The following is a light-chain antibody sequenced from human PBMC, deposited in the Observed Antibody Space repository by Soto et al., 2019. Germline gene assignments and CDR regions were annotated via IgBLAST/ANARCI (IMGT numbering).Light chain of an antibody. J-gene: IGLJ3*02. V-gene: IGLV2-14*01. CDR3: HSYTSTSARV. CDR2: EVT. CDR1: SSDVGAYNY. Sequence: QSVLTQPASVSGSPGQSITISCTGTSSDVGAYNYVSWYQQYPGKAPKLIIYEVTNRPSGVSNRFSGSKSANTASLTISGLQAEDEADYYCHSYTSTSARVFGGGTKVTVL.